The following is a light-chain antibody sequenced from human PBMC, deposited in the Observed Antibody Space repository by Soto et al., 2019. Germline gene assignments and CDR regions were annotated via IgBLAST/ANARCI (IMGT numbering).Light chain of an antibody. Sequence: EIVFTQSPGTLSLSPGERATLSCRASQSVSNNYLAWYQQKPGQAPRLLIYGASNRATGIPARFSGSGSGTEFTLTISSLQSEDFAVYYCQQYNNWPRGTFGQGTKVDIK. J-gene: IGKJ1*01. CDR2: GAS. V-gene: IGKV3D-15*01. CDR1: QSVSNN. CDR3: QQYNNWPRGT.